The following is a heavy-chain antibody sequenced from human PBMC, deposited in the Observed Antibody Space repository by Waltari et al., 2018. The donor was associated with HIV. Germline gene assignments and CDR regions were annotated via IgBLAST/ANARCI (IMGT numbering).Heavy chain of an antibody. CDR1: GFPFPTYG. Sequence: QVQLVESGGGVVQPGTSLRLSCAASGFPFPTYGMHWVRQAPGKGLEWVTLIRYDGSNKYYADSVKGRFTISRDNSKNTLYLQMNSLRAEDTAVYYCARDAAPNSHTPSSSDVWGQGTLVTVSS. J-gene: IGHJ4*02. CDR3: ARDAAPNSHTPSSSDV. CDR2: IRYDGSNK. D-gene: IGHD6-13*01. V-gene: IGHV3-33*01.